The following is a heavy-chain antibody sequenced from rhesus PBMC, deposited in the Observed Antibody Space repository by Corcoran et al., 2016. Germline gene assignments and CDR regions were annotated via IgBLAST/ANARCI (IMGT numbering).Heavy chain of an antibody. V-gene: IGHV4-169*01. CDR3: ARGGYSWGSDY. J-gene: IGHJ4*01. CDR2: IYGSGSST. CDR1: GGSISSSY. Sequence: QLQLQESGPGLVKPSETLSVTCAVSGGSISSSYWSWIRQAPGKGLEWIGYIYGSGSSTNYNPSLKSRVTLSVDTSKNQLSLKLSSVTAADTAVYYCARGGYSWGSDYWGQGVLVTVSS. D-gene: IGHD5-24*01.